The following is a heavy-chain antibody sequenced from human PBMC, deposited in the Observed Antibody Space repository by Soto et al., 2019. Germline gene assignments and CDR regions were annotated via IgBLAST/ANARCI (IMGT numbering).Heavy chain of an antibody. V-gene: IGHV4-59*12. D-gene: IGHD6-6*01. CDR1: GGSISSYY. J-gene: IGHJ4*02. CDR3: AREATIAARLDS. CDR2: IYFSGST. Sequence: SETLSLTCTVSGGSISSYYWSWIRLPPGKGLEWIGYIYFSGSTYYNPSLKSRVTISVDTSKNQFSLKLSSVTAAVTAVYYCAREATIAARLDSWGQGTLVTVSS.